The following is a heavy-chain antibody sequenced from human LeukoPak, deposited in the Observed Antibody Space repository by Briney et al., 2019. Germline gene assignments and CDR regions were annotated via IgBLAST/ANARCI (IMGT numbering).Heavy chain of an antibody. CDR3: ERGSITIFGVVIPFDY. CDR2: IYYSGST. J-gene: IGHJ4*02. Sequence: SETLSLTCTVSGGSISSSSYYWGWIRQPPGKGLEWIGSIYYSGSTYYNPSLKSRVTISVDTSKNQFSLKLSSVTAADTAVYYCERGSITIFGVVIPFDYWGQGTLVTVSS. CDR1: GGSISSSSYY. V-gene: IGHV4-39*01. D-gene: IGHD3-3*01.